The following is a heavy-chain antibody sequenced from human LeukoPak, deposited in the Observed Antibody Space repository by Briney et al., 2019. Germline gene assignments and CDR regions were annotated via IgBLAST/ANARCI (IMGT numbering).Heavy chain of an antibody. CDR3: ARDVNYGSGSRSYYYMDV. Sequence: SETLSLTCTVSGGSISSSSYYWGWIRQPPGKGLEWIGSIYYSGSTYYNPSLKSRVTISVDTSKNQFSLKLSSVTAADTAVYYCARDVNYGSGSRSYYYMDVWGKGTTVTVSS. V-gene: IGHV4-39*07. CDR1: GGSISSSSYY. CDR2: IYYSGST. D-gene: IGHD3-10*01. J-gene: IGHJ6*03.